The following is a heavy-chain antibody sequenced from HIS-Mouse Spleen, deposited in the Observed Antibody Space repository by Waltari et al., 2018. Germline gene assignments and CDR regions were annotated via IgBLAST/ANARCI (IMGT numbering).Heavy chain of an antibody. Sequence: QLQLQESGPGLVKPSETLSLTCTVSGGSISSISDYWVWIRQPPGKGLEWIGSIYYSGSTYYNPSLKSRVTISVDTSKNQFSLKLSSVTAADTAVYYCARDATFGSGSYYDYWGQGTLVTVSS. CDR2: IYYSGST. D-gene: IGHD3-10*01. J-gene: IGHJ4*02. CDR3: ARDATFGSGSYYDY. V-gene: IGHV4-39*07. CDR1: GGSISSISDY.